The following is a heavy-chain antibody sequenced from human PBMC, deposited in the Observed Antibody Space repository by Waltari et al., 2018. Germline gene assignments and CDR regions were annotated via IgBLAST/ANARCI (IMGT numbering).Heavy chain of an antibody. Sequence: EVQLVESGGGLVQPGRSLRLSCTVSGFTFGDYAMHWVRQVPGKGLEWVAGISWNSGTRGYADSVKGRFTISRDDAKNSLYLHMNSLRPEDAAFYFCAKDLLGYCASFNTCYLDFWGQGTLVTVSS. CDR2: ISWNSGTR. CDR1: GFTFGDYA. J-gene: IGHJ4*02. V-gene: IGHV3-9*01. CDR3: AKDLLGYCASFNTCYLDF. D-gene: IGHD2-8*01.